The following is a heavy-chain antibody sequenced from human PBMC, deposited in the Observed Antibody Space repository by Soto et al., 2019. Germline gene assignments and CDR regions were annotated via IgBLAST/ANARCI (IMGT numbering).Heavy chain of an antibody. D-gene: IGHD6-13*01. V-gene: IGHV3-33*01. Sequence: QVQLVESGGGVVQPGRSLRLSCAASGFTFSSYGMHWVRQAPGKGLEWVAVIWYDGSNKDYADSVKGRFTISRDNSKNTLYLQMNSLRAEDTAVYYCARGGQQLVGYYFDYWGQGTLVTVSS. CDR2: IWYDGSNK. J-gene: IGHJ4*02. CDR1: GFTFSSYG. CDR3: ARGGQQLVGYYFDY.